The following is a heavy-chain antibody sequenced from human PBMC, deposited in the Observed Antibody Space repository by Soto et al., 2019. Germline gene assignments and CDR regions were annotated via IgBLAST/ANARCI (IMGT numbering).Heavy chain of an antibody. CDR2: IWYDGSNK. CDR1: EFTFSSYG. CDR3: AREVVVSRGASYFGY. V-gene: IGHV3-33*01. D-gene: IGHD2-2*01. J-gene: IGHJ4*02. Sequence: PGGSLRLSCAASEFTFSSYGIHWVRQAPGKGLEWVAGIWYDGSNKHYADSVKGRFTISRDNSKNTLYLQMNSLRAEDTAIYYCAREVVVSRGASYFGYWGPGTLVTVS.